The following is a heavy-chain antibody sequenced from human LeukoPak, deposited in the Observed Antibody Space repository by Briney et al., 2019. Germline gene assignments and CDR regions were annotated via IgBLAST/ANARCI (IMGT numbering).Heavy chain of an antibody. CDR2: INPNSGGT. Sequence: ASVKVSCKASGYTFTGYHMHWVRQAPGQGLEWMGWINPNSGGTNYAQKFQGWVTMTRDTSISTAYMELSRLRSDDTAVYYCARDRCSSTSCYDYYYGMDVWGQGTTVTVSS. V-gene: IGHV1-2*04. CDR3: ARDRCSSTSCYDYYYGMDV. D-gene: IGHD2-2*01. CDR1: GYTFTGYH. J-gene: IGHJ6*02.